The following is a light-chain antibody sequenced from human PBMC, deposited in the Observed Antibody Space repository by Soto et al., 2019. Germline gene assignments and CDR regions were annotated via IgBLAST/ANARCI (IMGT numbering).Light chain of an antibody. CDR1: RSDVGGYNY. CDR3: SSYTSSSPLYV. V-gene: IGLV2-14*01. Sequence: QSALTQPASVSGSPGQSITISCTGTRSDVGGYNYVSWYQQQPGKAPKLMIYDVSNRPSGVSNRFSGSKSGNTASLTISGLQAEDEADYYCSSYTSSSPLYVFGTGTKVTVL. J-gene: IGLJ1*01. CDR2: DVS.